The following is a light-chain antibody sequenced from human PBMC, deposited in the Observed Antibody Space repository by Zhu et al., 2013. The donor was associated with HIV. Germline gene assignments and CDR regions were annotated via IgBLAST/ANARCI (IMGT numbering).Light chain of an antibody. Sequence: QSALTQPASVSGSPGQSITISCPGTSSDVGGYNYVSWYQQHPGKAPKLMIYEISSRPSGVSNRFSVSKSGNTASLTISGLQAEDEADYYCSSYTSSSTLVFGGGTKLTVL. CDR3: SSYTSSSTLV. V-gene: IGLV2-14*01. CDR1: SSDVGGYNY. CDR2: EIS. J-gene: IGLJ3*02.